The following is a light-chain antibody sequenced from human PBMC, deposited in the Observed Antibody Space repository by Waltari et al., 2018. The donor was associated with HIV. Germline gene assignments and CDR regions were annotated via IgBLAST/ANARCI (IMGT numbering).Light chain of an antibody. J-gene: IGKJ2*01. V-gene: IGKV1-5*03. CDR2: KAS. CDR3: QQYSSYSPMYT. CDR1: QSISRW. Sequence: DIQMTPSPSILSASVGDRVTITCRASQSISRWLAWYQQKPGKAPKLLIYKASSLESGVPSRCSGSGSGTEFTLTINGLQPDDFATYYCQQYSSYSPMYTFGLGTKLEIK.